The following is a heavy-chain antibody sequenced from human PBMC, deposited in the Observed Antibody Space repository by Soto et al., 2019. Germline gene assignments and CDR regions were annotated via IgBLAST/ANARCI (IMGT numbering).Heavy chain of an antibody. V-gene: IGHV1-24*01. CDR2: FDHEDGET. Sequence: ASVKVSCKVSGNTLIELSMHWVRQAPGKGLEWMGGFDHEDGETIYAQKFQGRVTMTEDTSTDTAYMELSSLRSEDTAVYYCTTASFYDSSGYRLSAFDIWG. D-gene: IGHD3-22*01. CDR1: GNTLIELS. J-gene: IGHJ3*02. CDR3: TTASFYDSSGYRLSAFDI.